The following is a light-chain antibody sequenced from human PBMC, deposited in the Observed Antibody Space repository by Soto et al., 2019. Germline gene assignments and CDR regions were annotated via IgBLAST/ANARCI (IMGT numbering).Light chain of an antibody. CDR3: QSYDSSNGFVV. Sequence: FMLTQPHSVSESPGKTVTISCTRSSGSIASNYVQWYQQRPGSAPTTVIYEDNQRPSGVPDRFSGSIDSSSNSASLTISGLKTEDEADYYCQSYDSSNGFVVFGGGTKLTVL. V-gene: IGLV6-57*04. CDR2: EDN. J-gene: IGLJ2*01. CDR1: SGSIASNY.